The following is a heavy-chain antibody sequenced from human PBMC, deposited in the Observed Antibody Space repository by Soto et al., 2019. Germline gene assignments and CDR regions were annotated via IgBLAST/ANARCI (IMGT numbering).Heavy chain of an antibody. CDR3: ARGDGDYYDGNGYLGRH. Sequence: GGSLRLSCAASGFTFSNYAMTWVRQAPGKGLEWVAAISGGGGGTYYADPVKGRFTISRDNSKNTLHLQMNNLRAEDTAVYFCARGDGDYYDGNGYLGRHWGQGTLVTVSS. CDR2: ISGGGGGT. J-gene: IGHJ4*02. D-gene: IGHD3-22*01. V-gene: IGHV3-23*01. CDR1: GFTFSNYA.